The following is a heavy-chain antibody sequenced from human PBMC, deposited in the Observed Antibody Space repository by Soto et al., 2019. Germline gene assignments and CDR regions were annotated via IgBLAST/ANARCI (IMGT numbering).Heavy chain of an antibody. CDR2: IIPIFGTA. CDR3: ARGTTMIVLPYYFDY. J-gene: IGHJ4*02. D-gene: IGHD3-22*01. CDR1: GGTFSSYA. Sequence: SVKVSCKASGGTFSSYAISWVRQAPGQGLEWMGGIIPIFGTANYAQKFQGRVTITADKSTSTAYMELSSLRSEDTAVYYCARGTTMIVLPYYFDYWGQGTLVTVSS. V-gene: IGHV1-69*06.